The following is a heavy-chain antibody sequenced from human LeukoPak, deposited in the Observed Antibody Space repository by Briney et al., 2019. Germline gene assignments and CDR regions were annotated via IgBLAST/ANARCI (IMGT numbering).Heavy chain of an antibody. D-gene: IGHD1-26*01. CDR3: AKEGSGSYYYMDV. V-gene: IGHV3-23*01. CDR2: ISGSGGST. CDR1: GFTFSSFA. J-gene: IGHJ6*03. Sequence: GGSLRLSCAASGFTFSSFAMSWVRQAPGEGLEWVSAISGSGGSTYYADSVEGRFSISRDSSKNTLYLQMNSLRAEDTAVYYCAKEGSGSYYYMDVWGKGTTVIVSS.